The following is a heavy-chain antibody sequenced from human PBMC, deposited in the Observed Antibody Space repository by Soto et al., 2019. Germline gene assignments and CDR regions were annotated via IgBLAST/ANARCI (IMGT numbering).Heavy chain of an antibody. CDR1: GYTFGTYG. Sequence: QAQLVQSGGEVKKPGASVKVSCKAAGYTFGTYGISWVRQAPGHGLEWMGWISGHNGVTNNARKFQDRVTMTTDTSTSTAYMELRSLRSDDTAMYYCARDRQNYGTFDYWGQGTLVTVSS. J-gene: IGHJ4*02. D-gene: IGHD1-7*01. V-gene: IGHV1-18*01. CDR3: ARDRQNYGTFDY. CDR2: ISGHNGVT.